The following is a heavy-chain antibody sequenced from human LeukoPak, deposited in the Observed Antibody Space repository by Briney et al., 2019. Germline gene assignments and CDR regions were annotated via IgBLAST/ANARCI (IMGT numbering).Heavy chain of an antibody. CDR3: ARDGRIGVAGAPNWFDP. CDR2: IYYSGST. V-gene: IGHV4-59*01. D-gene: IGHD6-19*01. CDR1: GGSISSYY. Sequence: SETLSLTCTVSGGSISSYYWSWIRQPPGKGLEWIGYIYYSGSTNYNPSLKSRVTISVDTSKNQFSLKLSSVSAADTAVYYGARDGRIGVAGAPNWFDPWGQGTLVTVSS. J-gene: IGHJ5*02.